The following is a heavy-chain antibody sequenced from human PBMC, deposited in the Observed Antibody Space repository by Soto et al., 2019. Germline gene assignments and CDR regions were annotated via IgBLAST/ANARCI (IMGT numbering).Heavy chain of an antibody. Sequence: SETLSRTCTVCGGSISRYYWSWIRQHPGKGLEWIGYIYYSGSTNYNPSLKSRVTISVDTSKNQFSLKLSSVTAADTAVYYCARDVNYDFWSGYPGGFDPWGQGTLVTVSS. D-gene: IGHD3-3*01. J-gene: IGHJ5*02. CDR3: ARDVNYDFWSGYPGGFDP. V-gene: IGHV4-59*01. CDR1: GGSISRYY. CDR2: IYYSGST.